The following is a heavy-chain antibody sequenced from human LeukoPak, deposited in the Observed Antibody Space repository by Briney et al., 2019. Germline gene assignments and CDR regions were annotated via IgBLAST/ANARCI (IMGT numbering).Heavy chain of an antibody. CDR1: GYTLTELS. Sequence: ASVKVSCKVSGYTLTELSMHWVRQAPGKGLEWMGGFDPEDGETIYAQKFQGRVTMTEDTSTDTAYMELSSLRSDDTAVYYCARDITMVRGVTGYYYYYYGMDVWGQGTTVTVSS. D-gene: IGHD3-10*01. V-gene: IGHV1-24*01. CDR2: FDPEDGET. J-gene: IGHJ6*02. CDR3: ARDITMVRGVTGYYYYYYGMDV.